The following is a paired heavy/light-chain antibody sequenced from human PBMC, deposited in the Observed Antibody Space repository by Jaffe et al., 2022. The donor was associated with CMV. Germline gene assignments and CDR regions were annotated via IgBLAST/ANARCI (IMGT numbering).Heavy chain of an antibody. Sequence: QLVESGGGLVQPGGSLRLSCAASGFTFGNHDMHWVRLVTGKGLEWVSSTGTTRDTYYPGSVKGRFVISRDDAKNFLYLQMNKLRAEDTALYFCAREILDRLAGPGTSPFDLWGQGTMVTVSS. J-gene: IGHJ3*01. D-gene: IGHD1-1*01. CDR3: AREILDRLAGPGTSPFDL. CDR2: TGTTRDT. CDR1: GFTFGNHD. V-gene: IGHV3-13*01.
Light chain of an antibody. CDR3: QQYGALPTT. CDR2: GAS. J-gene: IGKJ4*01. Sequence: IVLTQSPGTLSLSPGERATLSCRASQTVGSNYLAWYQRKFGQAPRLLIYGASSRATGIPDRFSGSGSGTDFTLSISRLEPEDVAVYYCQQYGALPTTFGGGTKVEIK. V-gene: IGKV3-20*01. CDR1: QTVGSNY.